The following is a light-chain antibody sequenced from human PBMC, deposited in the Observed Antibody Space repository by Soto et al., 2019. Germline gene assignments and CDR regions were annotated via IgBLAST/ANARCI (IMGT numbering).Light chain of an antibody. CDR3: QQRTNWFT. CDR2: DAS. V-gene: IGKV3-11*01. Sequence: EIVLTQSPATLSLSPGERATLSCRASQNVSTYLAWYQRKPGQAPRLLIYDASNRATGIPARFSGSGSGTDFTLTISSLEPEDFAVYYCQQRTNWFTFGPGTKVDIK. J-gene: IGKJ3*01. CDR1: QNVSTY.